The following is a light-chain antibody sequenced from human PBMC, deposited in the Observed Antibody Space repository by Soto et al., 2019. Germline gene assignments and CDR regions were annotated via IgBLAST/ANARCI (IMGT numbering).Light chain of an antibody. CDR3: QQRTNWPLT. Sequence: EIVLTQSPATLSLSPGERATLSCRASRSVTTFLAWYQQKPGQAPRLLLYDASKRATGVPTRFSGSGSGTDFILTITSLEPEDFAVYYCQQRTNWPLTFGGGTKVEIK. V-gene: IGKV3-11*01. CDR2: DAS. CDR1: RSVTTF. J-gene: IGKJ4*01.